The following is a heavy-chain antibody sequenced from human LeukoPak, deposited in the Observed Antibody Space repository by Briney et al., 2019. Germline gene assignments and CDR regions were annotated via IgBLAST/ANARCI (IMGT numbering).Heavy chain of an antibody. V-gene: IGHV4-61*02. CDR2: IYTSGTT. CDR1: VGSISSGSYY. Sequence: SQTLSLTCTVSVGSISSGSYYWSWIRQPAGKGLEWIGRIYTSGTTNYNPSLKSRVTISVDTSKNQFSLKLSSVTAADTAVYYCARDPWFYYDSGGYFQTWGQGTLVTVSS. J-gene: IGHJ4*02. D-gene: IGHD3-22*01. CDR3: ARDPWFYYDSGGYFQT.